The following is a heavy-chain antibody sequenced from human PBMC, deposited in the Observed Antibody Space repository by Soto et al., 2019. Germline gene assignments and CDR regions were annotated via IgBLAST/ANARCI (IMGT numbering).Heavy chain of an antibody. CDR1: GSTFSDYY. CDR2: IVSGSTYT. Sequence: VQLVESGGGLVKPGGSLRLSCAASGSTFSDYYMAWTRQAPGKGLEWIAYIVSGSTYTNYADSVKGRFSISRDNARESLFLEMNSLRADDTALYYCARVDGESRMDVWGQGTTVSVS. V-gene: IGHV3-11*06. CDR3: ARVDGESRMDV. J-gene: IGHJ6*02. D-gene: IGHD2-21*01.